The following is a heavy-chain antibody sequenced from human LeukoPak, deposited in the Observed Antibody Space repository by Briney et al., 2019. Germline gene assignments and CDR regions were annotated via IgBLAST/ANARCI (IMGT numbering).Heavy chain of an antibody. CDR1: GFTFSSYA. V-gene: IGHV4-59*01. CDR3: ARSVVVAAANYFDY. CDR2: IYYSGST. Sequence: GSLRLSCAASGFTFSSYAMSWVRQAPGKGLEWIGYIYYSGSTNYNPSLKSRVTISVDTSKNQFSLKLSSVTAADTAVYYCARSVVVAAANYFDYWGQGTLVTVSS. D-gene: IGHD2-15*01. J-gene: IGHJ4*02.